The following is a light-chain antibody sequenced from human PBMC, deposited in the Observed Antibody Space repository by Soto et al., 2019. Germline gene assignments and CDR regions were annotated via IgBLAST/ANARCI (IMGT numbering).Light chain of an antibody. CDR2: GAS. Sequence: EIVLTQSPGTLSLSPGERATLSCRASQSVSSNYLAWYQQKPGQAPRLVIYGASNRATGIPDRFSGSGSGTDFTLTINRLEPEDFAVYYCQRYGSSPPYTFGQGTKLDIK. CDR1: QSVSSNY. J-gene: IGKJ2*01. V-gene: IGKV3-20*01. CDR3: QRYGSSPPYT.